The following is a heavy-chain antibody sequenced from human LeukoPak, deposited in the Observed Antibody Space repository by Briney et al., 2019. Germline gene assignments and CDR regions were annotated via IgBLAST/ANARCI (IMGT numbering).Heavy chain of an antibody. J-gene: IGHJ5*02. D-gene: IGHD3-10*01. CDR2: IYTSGST. CDR1: GGSISSGSYY. Sequence: SETLSLTCTVSGGSISSGSYYWSWIRQPAGKGLEWIGRIYTSGSTNYNPSLKSRVTILVGTSKNQFSLKLSSVTAADTAVYYCAAMVRGVTSTNWFDPWGQGTLVTVSS. V-gene: IGHV4-61*02. CDR3: AAMVRGVTSTNWFDP.